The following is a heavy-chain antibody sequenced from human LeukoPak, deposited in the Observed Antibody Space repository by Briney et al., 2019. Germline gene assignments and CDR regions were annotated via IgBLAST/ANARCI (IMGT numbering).Heavy chain of an antibody. V-gene: IGHV2-70*04. CDR2: IDWDDDK. J-gene: IGHJ5*02. D-gene: IGHD3-16*01. CDR3: ARMDSRGASTWLDP. CDR1: GFSLTTSGVR. Sequence: SGPALVKPTQTLTLTCTFSGFSLTTSGVRVSWIRQPPGKALEWLARIDWDDDKFYSTSLKTRLTISKDTSKNQVVLTMTNMDPVDTAPYYGARMDSRGASTWLDPWGQGTLVTVSS.